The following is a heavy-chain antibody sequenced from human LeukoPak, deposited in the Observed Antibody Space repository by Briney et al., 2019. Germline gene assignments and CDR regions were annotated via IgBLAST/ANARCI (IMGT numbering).Heavy chain of an antibody. CDR1: GASISSYY. V-gene: IGHV4-59*01. CDR2: IYYSGST. Sequence: SETLSLTCTVSGASISSYYWTWIRQPPGKGLEWIGYIYYSGSTNYNPSLKSRVTISVDTSKNQFSLKLSSVTAADTAVYYCARTDMVRGVIIDYWGQGTLVTVSS. CDR3: ARTDMVRGVIIDY. D-gene: IGHD3-10*01. J-gene: IGHJ4*02.